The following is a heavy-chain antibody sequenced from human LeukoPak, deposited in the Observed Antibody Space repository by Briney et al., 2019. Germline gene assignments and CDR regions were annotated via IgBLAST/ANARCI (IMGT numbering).Heavy chain of an antibody. CDR1: GGSISSYY. CDR3: ARLHAASFDY. Sequence: SETLSLICTVSGGSISSYYWSWIRQPPGKGLEWIGYIYYSGSTNYNPSLKSRVTISVDTSKNQFSLKLSSVTAADTAVYYCARLHAASFDYWGQGTLVTVSS. J-gene: IGHJ4*02. CDR2: IYYSGST. V-gene: IGHV4-59*08.